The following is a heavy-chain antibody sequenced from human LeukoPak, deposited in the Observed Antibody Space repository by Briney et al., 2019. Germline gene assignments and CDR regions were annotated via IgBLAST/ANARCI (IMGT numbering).Heavy chain of an antibody. CDR3: ARESDLYYDFWSGSPPGDAFDI. CDR1: GGSFSGYY. V-gene: IGHV4-34*01. CDR2: INHSGST. J-gene: IGHJ3*02. Sequence: SETLSLTCAVYGGSFSGYYWSWIRQPPGKGLEWIGEINHSGSTNYNPSLKSRVTISVDTSKNQFSLKLSSVTAADTAVYYRARESDLYYDFWSGSPPGDAFDIWGQGTMVTVSS. D-gene: IGHD3-3*01.